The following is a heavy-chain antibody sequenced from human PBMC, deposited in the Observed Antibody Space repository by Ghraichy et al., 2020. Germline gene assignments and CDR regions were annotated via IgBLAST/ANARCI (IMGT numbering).Heavy chain of an antibody. CDR3: AREWSVTGFDP. J-gene: IGHJ5*02. D-gene: IGHD4-23*01. Sequence: GESLNISCAASGFTFSSYWMSWVRQAPGKGLEWVANIKQDGSEKYYVDSVKGRFTISRDNAKNSLYLQMNSLRAEDTAVYYCAREWSVTGFDPWGQGTLVTVSS. V-gene: IGHV3-7*01. CDR2: IKQDGSEK. CDR1: GFTFSSYW.